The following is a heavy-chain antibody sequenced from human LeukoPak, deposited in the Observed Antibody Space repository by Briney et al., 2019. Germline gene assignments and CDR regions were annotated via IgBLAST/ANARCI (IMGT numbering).Heavy chain of an antibody. D-gene: IGHD2/OR15-2a*01. CDR3: ARKSAGFLTA. CDR2: IKPSSGDT. V-gene: IGHV1-2*02. CDR1: GYTFTGDQ. J-gene: IGHJ5*02. Sequence: ASVKVSCKASGYTFTGDQIYWLRQAPGQGLEWVGWIKPSSGDTLYEQKFQGRVTMTRDKSISSAYMELSSLRSDDPAVYYCARKSAGFLTAWGQGTLVTVSS.